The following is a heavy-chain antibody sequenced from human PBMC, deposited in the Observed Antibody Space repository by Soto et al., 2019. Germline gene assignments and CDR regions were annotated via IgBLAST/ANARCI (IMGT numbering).Heavy chain of an antibody. CDR2: VSASGLNT. J-gene: IGHJ4*02. CDR3: AKERTRRNSGYFFDY. V-gene: IGHV3-23*01. D-gene: IGHD1-7*01. Sequence: PGGSLRPSRAASGFTFNTYAMALVRQAPGKGLEWVPGVSASGLNTDYADPVKGRFYISRDNSKNTVSMQMNSLRAEEKDLYYCAKERTRRNSGYFFDYWGKGTPGTVSS. CDR1: GFTFNTYA.